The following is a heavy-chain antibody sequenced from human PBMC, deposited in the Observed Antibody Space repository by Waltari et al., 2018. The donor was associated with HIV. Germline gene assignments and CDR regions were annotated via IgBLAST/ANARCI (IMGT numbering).Heavy chain of an antibody. Sequence: EVQLVESGGGLVQPGGSLRLSCAASGFTFSIAWMHWVRQAPGKGLVWVSRINSDGRSTSYADSVKGRFTISRDNAKNTLYLQMNSLRAEDTAVYYCASGYSSSWRSDYYYYGMDVWGQGTTVTVSS. J-gene: IGHJ6*02. D-gene: IGHD6-13*01. CDR1: GFTFSIAW. CDR3: ASGYSSSWRSDYYYYGMDV. V-gene: IGHV3-74*01. CDR2: INSDGRST.